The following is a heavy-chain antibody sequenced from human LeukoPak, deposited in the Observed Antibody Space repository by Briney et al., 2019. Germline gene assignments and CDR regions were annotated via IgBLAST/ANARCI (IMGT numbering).Heavy chain of an antibody. D-gene: IGHD5-24*01. J-gene: IGHJ4*02. CDR3: AKSGYNRFDY. CDR1: GFTFSSSA. CDR2: ISGSGSGGST. Sequence: PGGSLRLSCAASGFTFSSSAMSWVRQAPGKGLEWVSSISGSGSGGSTYYADSVKGRFTISRDNSKNTLYLQMNSQRAEDTAVYYCAKSGYNRFDYWGQGTLVTVSS. V-gene: IGHV3-23*01.